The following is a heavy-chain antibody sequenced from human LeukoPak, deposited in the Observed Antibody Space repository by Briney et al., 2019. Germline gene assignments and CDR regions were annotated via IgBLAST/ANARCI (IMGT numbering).Heavy chain of an antibody. CDR2: ISTGGGNT. CDR3: AKDGGLWVSAHWGDS. Sequence: GGSLRLSCAASRFTFSSYTMSWVRQAPGKGLKWVSTISTGGGNTYYADSVKGRFTVSRDDSKNTLYLQMNSLRAEDTAVYYCAKDGGLWVSAHWGDSWGRGTLVTVSS. CDR1: RFTFSSYT. V-gene: IGHV3-23*01. J-gene: IGHJ4*02. D-gene: IGHD7-27*01.